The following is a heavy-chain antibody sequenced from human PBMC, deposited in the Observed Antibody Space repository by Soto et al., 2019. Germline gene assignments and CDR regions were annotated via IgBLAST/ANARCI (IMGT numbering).Heavy chain of an antibody. CDR2: ISSSSSTTI. CDR1: GFTFSSYS. V-gene: IGHV3-48*01. D-gene: IGHD3-3*01. CDR3: ARDQGHYDFWSAIDY. Sequence: GGSLRLSCAASGFTFSSYSMNWVRQAPGKGLEWVSYISSSSSTTIYYADSVKGRFTISRDNAKNSLYLQMNSLRAEDTAVYYCARDQGHYDFWSAIDYWGQGTLVTVSS. J-gene: IGHJ4*02.